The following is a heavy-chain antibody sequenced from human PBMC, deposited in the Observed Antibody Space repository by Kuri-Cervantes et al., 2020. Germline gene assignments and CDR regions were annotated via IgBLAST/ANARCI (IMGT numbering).Heavy chain of an antibody. CDR3: VHRGQRGSWFDP. D-gene: IGHD2-15*01. CDR2: IDWDDDK. CDR1: GFSLSTSGMC. Sequence: SGPTLVKPTQTLTLICTFSGFSLSTSGMCVSWIRQPPGKALEWVALIDWDDDKYYSTSLKTRLTISKDTSKNHVVLVMTDMQPVDTATYFCVHRGQRGSWFDPWGQGTLVTVSS. V-gene: IGHV2-70*12. J-gene: IGHJ5*02.